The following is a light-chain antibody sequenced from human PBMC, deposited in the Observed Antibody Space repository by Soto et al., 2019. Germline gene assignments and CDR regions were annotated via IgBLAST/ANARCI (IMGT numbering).Light chain of an antibody. Sequence: DIVMTHFPDSLAVSLAERATINCKSSQSVLFSSNNKNYLAWCQQRPGQPPKLLIYWASARESGVPDRFSGSGSGTDFTLTISSLQAEDVAVYYCQQYYSSPLTFGGGTKVDIK. V-gene: IGKV4-1*01. CDR1: QSVLFSSNNKNY. J-gene: IGKJ4*01. CDR2: WAS. CDR3: QQYYSSPLT.